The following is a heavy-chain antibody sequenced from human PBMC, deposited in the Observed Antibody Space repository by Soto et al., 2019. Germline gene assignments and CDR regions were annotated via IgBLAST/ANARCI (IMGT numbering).Heavy chain of an antibody. V-gene: IGHV4-30-4*01. J-gene: IGHJ6*02. CDR3: ARGLTYYDILTGYSLPLDV. D-gene: IGHD3-9*01. Sequence: TLYLTVTVSRGSISSGDYYWSWIRQPPGKGLEWIGYIYYSGSTYYNPSLKSRVTISVDTSKNQFSLKLSSVTAADTAVYYCARGLTYYDILTGYSLPLDVWGQGTTVTVSS. CDR1: RGSISSGDYY. CDR2: IYYSGST.